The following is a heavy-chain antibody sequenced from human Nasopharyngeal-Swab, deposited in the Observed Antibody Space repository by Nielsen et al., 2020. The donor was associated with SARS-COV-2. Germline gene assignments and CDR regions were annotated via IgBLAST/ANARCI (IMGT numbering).Heavy chain of an antibody. CDR1: GFTFSSYA. J-gene: IGHJ5*02. D-gene: IGHD3-10*01. V-gene: IGHV3-30-3*01. CDR3: ARDWARYYGSGALLLWWFDP. Sequence: GESLKISCAASGFTFSSYAMHWVRQAPGKGLEWVAVISYDGSNKYYADSVKGRFTISRDNSKNTLYLQMNSLRAEDTAVYYCARDWARYYGSGALLLWWFDPWGQGTLVTVSS. CDR2: ISYDGSNK.